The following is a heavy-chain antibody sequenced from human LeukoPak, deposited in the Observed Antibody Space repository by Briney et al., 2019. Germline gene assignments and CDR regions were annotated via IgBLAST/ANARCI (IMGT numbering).Heavy chain of an antibody. CDR1: GFTFSSYD. Sequence: GGSLRLSCAVSGFTFSSYDMSWGRQAPGKGVEGGTGISGSGGSTDYADSVKGRFTISRDNSKNRVYLQRNSLRAEDTAVYYCAKASVPATLLVRLSRRSHYFDYWGQGTLVTVSS. D-gene: IGHD2-15*01. J-gene: IGHJ4*02. CDR3: AKASVPATLLVRLSRRSHYFDY. CDR2: ISGSGGST. V-gene: IGHV3-23*01.